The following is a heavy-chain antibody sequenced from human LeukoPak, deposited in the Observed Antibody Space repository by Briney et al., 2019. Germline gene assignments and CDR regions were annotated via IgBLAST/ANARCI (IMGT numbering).Heavy chain of an antibody. V-gene: IGHV3-21*01. D-gene: IGHD3-22*01. CDR3: AGYYDSSGYGLTGAFDI. J-gene: IGHJ3*02. Sequence: GGSLRLSCAASGFTFSSYNMNWVRQAPGKGLEWVSSISSSSSYIYYADSVKGRFTISRDNAKNSLYLQMNSLRAEDTAVYYCAGYYDSSGYGLTGAFDIWGQGTMVTVSS. CDR1: GFTFSSYN. CDR2: ISSSSSYI.